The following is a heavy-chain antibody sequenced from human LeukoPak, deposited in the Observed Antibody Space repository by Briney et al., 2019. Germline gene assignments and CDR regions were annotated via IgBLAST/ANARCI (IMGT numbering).Heavy chain of an antibody. V-gene: IGHV3-74*01. CDR2: INSGGSST. CDR3: ARIASHSSSWYDGGY. CDR1: GFTFSSYW. J-gene: IGHJ4*02. Sequence: WGSVSLSCAASGFTFSSYWMHWVGQAPGKGLVWVSRINSGGSSTSYAHSVKGRFTISRDNGKNTLYLKMNGLRAEDTGVYYCARIASHSSSWYDGGYWGQGALVSVSS. D-gene: IGHD6-13*01.